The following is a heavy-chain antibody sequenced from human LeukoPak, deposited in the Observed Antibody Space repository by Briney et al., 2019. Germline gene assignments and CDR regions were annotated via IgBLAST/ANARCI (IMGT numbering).Heavy chain of an antibody. CDR1: GYTFTSNY. V-gene: IGHV1-46*01. D-gene: IGHD4-17*01. Sequence: ASVKVSCKAFGYTFTSNYMHWVRQAPGQGPERMGVISPSGGSTTYAQKFQGRVTLTRDMSTSTDYLELSRLRSEDTAVYYCAREITTQTTVTPPDVWGKGTTVTVSS. J-gene: IGHJ6*04. CDR3: AREITTQTTVTPPDV. CDR2: ISPSGGST.